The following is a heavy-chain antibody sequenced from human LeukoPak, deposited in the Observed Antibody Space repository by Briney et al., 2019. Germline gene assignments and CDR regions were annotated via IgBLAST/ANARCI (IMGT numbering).Heavy chain of an antibody. V-gene: IGHV4-4*07. D-gene: IGHD6-13*01. CDR3: ARDRSDGIAAAGTYNWFDP. CDR1: GGSISSYY. J-gene: IGHJ5*02. Sequence: PSETLSLTCTVSGGSISSYYWSWIRQPAGKGLEWIGRIYTSGSTNYNPSLKSRVTMSVDTSKNQFSLKLSSVTAADTAVYYCARDRSDGIAAAGTYNWFDPWGQGTLVTVSS. CDR2: IYTSGST.